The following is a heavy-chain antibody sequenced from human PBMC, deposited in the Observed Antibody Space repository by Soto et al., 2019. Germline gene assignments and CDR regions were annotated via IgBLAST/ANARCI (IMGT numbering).Heavy chain of an antibody. CDR3: ARAKAYSSSWYLGKKFDP. Sequence: SETLSLTCAVYGGSFSDDYWSWIRQPPGKGLQWIGEINHSGSTNYNPSLKSRVTISVDTSKNQFYPRLSSVTAADTAVYYCARAKAYSSSWYLGKKFDPWGQGTLVTVS. CDR1: GGSFSDDY. D-gene: IGHD6-13*01. V-gene: IGHV4-34*01. J-gene: IGHJ5*02. CDR2: INHSGST.